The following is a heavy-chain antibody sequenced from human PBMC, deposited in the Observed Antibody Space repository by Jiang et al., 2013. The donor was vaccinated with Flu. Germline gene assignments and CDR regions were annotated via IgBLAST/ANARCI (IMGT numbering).Heavy chain of an antibody. CDR3: ARVGSMSSFRYYYDSSGSWWYFDL. V-gene: IGHV1-2*02. D-gene: IGHD3-22*01. CDR2: INPNSGGT. J-gene: IGHJ2*01. Sequence: APGQRLEWMGWINPNSGGTNYAQKFQGRVTMTRDTSISTAYMELSRLRSDDTAVYYCARVGSMSSFRYYYDSSGSWWYFDLWGRGTLVTVSS.